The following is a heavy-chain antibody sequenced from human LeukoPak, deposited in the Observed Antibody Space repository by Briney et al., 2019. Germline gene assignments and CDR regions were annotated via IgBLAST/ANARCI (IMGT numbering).Heavy chain of an antibody. CDR1: GGSISSGDYY. CDR3: ARDSRVPLGDPDAFDI. D-gene: IGHD3-16*01. CDR2: IYYSGST. J-gene: IGHJ3*02. Sequence: PSETLSLTCTVSGGSISSGDYYWSWIRQPPGKGLEWIGYIYYSGSTNYNPSLKSRVTISVDTSKNQFSLKLSSVTAADTAVYYCARDSRVPLGDPDAFDIWGQGTMVTVSS. V-gene: IGHV4-61*08.